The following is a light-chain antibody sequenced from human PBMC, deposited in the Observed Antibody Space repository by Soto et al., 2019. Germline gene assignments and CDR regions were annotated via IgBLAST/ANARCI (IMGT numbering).Light chain of an antibody. CDR2: EVN. CDR1: SSDVGGYNY. Sequence: QSVLTQPPSASVSPGQSVAISCSGTSSDVGGYNYVSLYQQHPGKAPKLMIYEVNKRPSGVPDRFSGSKSGNTASLTVSGLQAEDEADYYCSSYAGSSNVFGTGTKVTVL. V-gene: IGLV2-8*01. J-gene: IGLJ1*01. CDR3: SSYAGSSNV.